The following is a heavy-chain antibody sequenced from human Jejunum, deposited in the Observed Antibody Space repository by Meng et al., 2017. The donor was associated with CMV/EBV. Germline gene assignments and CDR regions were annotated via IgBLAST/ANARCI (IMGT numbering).Heavy chain of an antibody. CDR3: VRDGPLGFSSSWYFIFDY. J-gene: IGHJ4*02. D-gene: IGHD6-13*01. CDR1: STYA. CDR2: ISGGAGST. Sequence: STYAMSWVRQAPGKGLEWVSSISGGAGSTYYAGSVRGRFTISRDNSKNTLYLQMNSLRPEDTAMYYCVRDGPLGFSSSWYFIFDYWGQGMLVTVSS. V-gene: IGHV3-23*01.